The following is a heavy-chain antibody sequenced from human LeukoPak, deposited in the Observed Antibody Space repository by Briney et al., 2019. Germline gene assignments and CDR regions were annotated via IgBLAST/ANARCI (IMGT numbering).Heavy chain of an antibody. CDR2: ISSSSSYI. Sequence: GGSLRLSCAASGFTFSSYSMNWVRQAPGKGLEWVSSISSSSSYIYYADSVKGRFTISRDNAKNSLCLQMNSLRAEDTAVYYCASMKYSCGYFDYWGQGTLVTVSS. J-gene: IGHJ4*02. CDR1: GFTFSSYS. V-gene: IGHV3-21*01. D-gene: IGHD5-18*01. CDR3: ASMKYSCGYFDY.